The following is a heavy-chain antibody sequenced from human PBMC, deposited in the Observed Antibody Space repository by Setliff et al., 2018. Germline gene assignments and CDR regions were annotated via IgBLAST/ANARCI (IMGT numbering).Heavy chain of an antibody. CDR1: GYSFTSYW. V-gene: IGHV5-51*01. CDR3: ARXXGVDYGDLYYYYYYMDV. Sequence: GESLKISCKGSGYSFTSYWIGWVRQMPGKGLEWMGIIYPGDSDTRYSPSFQGQVTISAXXXISTAXXXXXXXXXXXXXXXYXARXXGVDYGDLYYYYYYMDVWGKGTTVTVSS. CDR2: IYPGDSDT. J-gene: IGHJ6*03. D-gene: IGHD4-17*01.